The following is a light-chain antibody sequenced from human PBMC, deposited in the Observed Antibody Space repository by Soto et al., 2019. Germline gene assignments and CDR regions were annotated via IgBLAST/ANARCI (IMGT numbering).Light chain of an antibody. J-gene: IGKJ5*01. CDR2: DAS. CDR1: QCVSRF. CDR3: RQRGNWPPGT. V-gene: IGKV3-11*01. Sequence: ETVLTQSPATLSLSPGERATLSCRASQCVSRFLAWYQQKPGQAPRLLIYDASNRATGIPARFNGNGSGTYFPLTISSLEPEECTVSYGRQRGNWPPGTFGQGTRLDIK.